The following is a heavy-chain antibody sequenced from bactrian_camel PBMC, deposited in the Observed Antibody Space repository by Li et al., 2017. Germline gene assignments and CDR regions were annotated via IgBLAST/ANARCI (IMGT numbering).Heavy chain of an antibody. CDR2: IETRTGRR. J-gene: IGHJ4*01. D-gene: IGHD1*01. V-gene: IGHV3S1*01. CDR1: GYTYSSYC. Sequence: VQLVESGGGSVPAGGSLGLSCAASGYTYSSYCMAWFRQARGKENEGVACIETRTGRRYYSDSLKGRFTISQDYAKNTIYLHMNNLRPEDTAIYYCATATDCRWTGYPTWTPAANYWGQGTQVTVS. CDR3: ATATDCRWTGYPTWTPAANY.